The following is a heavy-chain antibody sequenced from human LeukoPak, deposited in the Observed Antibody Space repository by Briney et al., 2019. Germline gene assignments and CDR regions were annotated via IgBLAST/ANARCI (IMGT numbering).Heavy chain of an antibody. D-gene: IGHD3-3*01. V-gene: IGHV3-9*01. CDR1: GFTFDDYA. J-gene: IGHJ6*02. Sequence: GRSLRLSCAASGFTFDDYAMHWVRQAPGKGLEWISCISWNSGSIGYADSVKGRFTISRDNAKNSLYLQMNSLRAEDTALYYCAKDSVGYDFWSGYYPPSYYGMDVWGQGTTVTVSS. CDR2: ISWNSGSI. CDR3: AKDSVGYDFWSGYYPPSYYGMDV.